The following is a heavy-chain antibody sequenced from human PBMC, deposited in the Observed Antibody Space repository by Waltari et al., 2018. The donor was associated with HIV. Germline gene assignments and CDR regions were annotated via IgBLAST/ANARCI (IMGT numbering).Heavy chain of an antibody. CDR2: VYISGSA. V-gene: IGHV4-61*02. CDR1: GGSITIGSPS. D-gene: IGHD3-9*01. Sequence: QVQLQASGPGLVKPSNTLSLTRTVSGGSITIGSPSWTGFRQPAGKGLEWIGRVYISGSANYNPSLRSRVTMSLDTSKNQFSLKLSSVTAADTAVYYCARGLDILTGYYHWFSDLWGRGTLVTVSS. J-gene: IGHJ2*01. CDR3: ARGLDILTGYYHWFSDL.